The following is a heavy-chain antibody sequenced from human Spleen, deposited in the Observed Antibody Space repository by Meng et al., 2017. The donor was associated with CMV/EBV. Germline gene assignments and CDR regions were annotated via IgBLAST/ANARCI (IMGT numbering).Heavy chain of an antibody. V-gene: IGHV3-53*01. Sequence: GGSLRLSCAASGFTVGDNYMSWVRQAPGKGLEWVSVIYSGGSTHYAAFVKGRFTISRDNSKNTVYLQMNSLRVEDTALYYCARAGPTVYHYYTLDVWGQGTTVTVSS. CDR3: ARAGPTVYHYYTLDV. CDR2: IYSGGST. CDR1: GFTVGDNY. J-gene: IGHJ6*02.